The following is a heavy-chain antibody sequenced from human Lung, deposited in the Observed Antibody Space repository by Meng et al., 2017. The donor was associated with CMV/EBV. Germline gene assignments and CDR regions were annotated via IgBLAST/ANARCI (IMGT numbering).Heavy chain of an antibody. Sequence: ASXXVSXKASGYTFTSYGISWVRQAPGQGLEWMGWISAYNGNTNYAQKLQGRVTMTTDTSTSTAYMELRSLRSDDTAVYYCARDFSGYSSSSLYWGQGTXVNVYS. CDR2: ISAYNGNT. CDR1: GYTFTSYG. D-gene: IGHD6-13*01. J-gene: IGHJ4*02. CDR3: ARDFSGYSSSSLY. V-gene: IGHV1-18*01.